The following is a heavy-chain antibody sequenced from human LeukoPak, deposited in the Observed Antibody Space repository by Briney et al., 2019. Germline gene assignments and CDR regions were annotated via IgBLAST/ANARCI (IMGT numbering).Heavy chain of an antibody. CDR2: ISGSGGST. CDR1: GFTFSSYA. V-gene: IGHV3-23*01. J-gene: IGHJ1*01. CDR3: AKGYYYDSSGFQH. D-gene: IGHD3-22*01. Sequence: PGGSLRLSCAASGFTFSSYAMSWVRQAPGKGLEWVSAISGSGGSTYYADSVKGRFTISKDNSKNTLYLQMNSLRAEDTAVYYCAKGYYYDSSGFQHWGQGTLVTVSS.